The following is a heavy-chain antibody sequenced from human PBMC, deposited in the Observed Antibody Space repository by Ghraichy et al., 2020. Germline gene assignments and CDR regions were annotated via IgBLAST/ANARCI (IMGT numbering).Heavy chain of an antibody. CDR1: GYTFTANR. J-gene: IGHJ6*02. V-gene: IGHV1-2*04. CDR3: ARAGNLQYYGMDV. D-gene: IGHD6-19*01. Sequence: SVKVSCKASGYTFTANRMHWVRQAPGQGFEWMGWIDPNTGDTYYAQKFQVSVSLTRDTSIRTAYMELRRLTSDDTAVYYCARAGNLQYYGMDVWGQGTTVTVSS. CDR2: IDPNTGDT.